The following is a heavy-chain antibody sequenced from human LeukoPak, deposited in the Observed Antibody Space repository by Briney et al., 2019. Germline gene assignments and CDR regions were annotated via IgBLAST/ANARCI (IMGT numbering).Heavy chain of an antibody. CDR3: ARALVRGRAHGAFYDILTGYYEDSYYYGMDV. D-gene: IGHD3-9*01. Sequence: GGSLRLSCAASGFTFSSYAMSWVRQAPGKGLEWVAFIRYDGNNKYYADSVKGRFTISRDNSKNTLYLQMNSLRAEDTAVYYCARALVRGRAHGAFYDILTGYYEDSYYYGMDVWGQGTTVTVSS. CDR1: GFTFSSYA. J-gene: IGHJ6*02. V-gene: IGHV3-30*02. CDR2: IRYDGNNK.